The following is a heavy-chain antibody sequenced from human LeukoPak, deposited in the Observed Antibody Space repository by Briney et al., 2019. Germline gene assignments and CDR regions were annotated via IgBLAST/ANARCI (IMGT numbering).Heavy chain of an antibody. D-gene: IGHD5-12*01. CDR3: ARRGSGYTEPIDY. Sequence: GGSLRLSCAASGFTFSSYSMNWVRQAPGKGLEWVSSISSSSSYIYYADSVKGRFTISRDNAKNSLYLQMNSLRAEDTAVYYCARRGSGYTEPIDYWGQGTLVTVSS. J-gene: IGHJ4*02. CDR2: ISSSSSYI. V-gene: IGHV3-21*01. CDR1: GFTFSSYS.